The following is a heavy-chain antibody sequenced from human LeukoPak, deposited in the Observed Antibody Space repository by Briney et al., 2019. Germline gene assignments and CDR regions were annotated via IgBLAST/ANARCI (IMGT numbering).Heavy chain of an antibody. V-gene: IGHV1-24*01. CDR1: GYTLTELS. J-gene: IGHJ3*02. CDR3: ALTGDYYGPDAFDI. CDR2: FDPEDGET. Sequence: ASVKVSCKVPGYTLTELSMHWVRQAPGKGLEWMGGFDPEDGETIYAQKFQGRVTMTEDTSTDTAYMELSSLRSEDTAVYYCALTGDYYGPDAFDIWGQGTMVTVSS. D-gene: IGHD3-10*01.